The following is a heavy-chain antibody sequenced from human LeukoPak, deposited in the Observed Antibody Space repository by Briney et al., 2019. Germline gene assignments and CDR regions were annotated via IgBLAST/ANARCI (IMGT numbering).Heavy chain of an antibody. Sequence: KPSETLSLTCTVSGGSISSGSYFWSWIRQPAGKGLEWIGRIYTSGSTNYNPSLKSRVTISVDTSKNQFSLRLSSVTAADTAVYYCARSGMATFDFWGQGSLVTVSS. CDR3: ARSGMATFDF. V-gene: IGHV4-61*02. CDR1: GGSISSGSYF. J-gene: IGHJ4*02. D-gene: IGHD5-24*01. CDR2: IYTSGST.